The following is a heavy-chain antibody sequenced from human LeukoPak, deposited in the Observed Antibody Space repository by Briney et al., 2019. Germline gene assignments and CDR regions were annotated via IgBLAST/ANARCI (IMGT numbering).Heavy chain of an antibody. V-gene: IGHV4-38-2*02. CDR2: IYHSGST. J-gene: IGHJ5*02. CDR1: GYSISSGYY. D-gene: IGHD3-10*01. Sequence: SETLSLTCTVSGYSISSGYYWGWIRQPPGKGLEWIGSIYHSGSTYYNPSLKSRVTISVDTSKNQFSLKLSSVTAADTAVYYCARDDRLLWFGELSGHVGFDPWGQGTLVTVSS. CDR3: ARDDRLLWFGELSGHVGFDP.